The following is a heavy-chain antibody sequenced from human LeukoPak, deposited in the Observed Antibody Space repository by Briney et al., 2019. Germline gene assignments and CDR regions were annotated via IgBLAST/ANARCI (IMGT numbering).Heavy chain of an antibody. J-gene: IGHJ4*02. Sequence: PGGSLRLSCAASGFTFSSYAMPWVRQAPGKGLEWVAVISYDGSNKYYADSVKGRFTISRDNSKNTLYLQMNSLRAEDTAVYYCASSANRGYSYGYPRYWGQGTLVTVSS. CDR2: ISYDGSNK. CDR3: ASSANRGYSYGYPRY. D-gene: IGHD5-18*01. CDR1: GFTFSSYA. V-gene: IGHV3-30-3*01.